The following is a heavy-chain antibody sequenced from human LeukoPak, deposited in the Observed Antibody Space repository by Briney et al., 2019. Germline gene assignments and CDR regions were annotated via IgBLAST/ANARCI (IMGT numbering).Heavy chain of an antibody. V-gene: IGHV4-4*07. D-gene: IGHD3-22*01. CDR3: ARVALEGVSAYYFDY. J-gene: IGHJ4*02. Sequence: SETLSLTCTVSGGSISSYYWNWIRQPAGKGLEWIGRIYTSGSTNYNPSLKSRVTMSVDTSKNQFSLKLSSVTAADTAVYYCARVALEGVSAYYFDYWGQGTLVTVSS. CDR1: GGSISSYY. CDR2: IYTSGST.